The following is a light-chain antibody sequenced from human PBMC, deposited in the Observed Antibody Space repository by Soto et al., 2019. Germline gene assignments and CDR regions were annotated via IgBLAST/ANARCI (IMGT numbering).Light chain of an antibody. CDR2: DVN. J-gene: IGLJ2*01. Sequence: QSALTQPASVSGSPGQSITISCTGTSSDIGAYNFVSWYQQHPGKAPKLMLYDVNIRPSGVSNRFSGSKSGNTASLTISGLQAEDEADYYCTSWTTSNTKIFGGGTKVTVL. V-gene: IGLV2-14*03. CDR1: SSDIGAYNF. CDR3: TSWTTSNTKI.